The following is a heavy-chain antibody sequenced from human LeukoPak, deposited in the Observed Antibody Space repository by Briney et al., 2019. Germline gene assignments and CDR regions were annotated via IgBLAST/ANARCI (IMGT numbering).Heavy chain of an antibody. CDR2: ISYDGSNK. CDR1: GFTFSSYA. D-gene: IGHD2-21*01. J-gene: IGHJ4*02. Sequence: PGGSLRLSCAASGFTFSSYAMHWVRQAPGKGLEWVAVISYDGSNKYYADSVKGRFTISRDNSKNTLYLQMNSLRAEDTAVYYCARVPIPLGGQGTLVTVSS. CDR3: ARVPIPL. V-gene: IGHV3-30-3*01.